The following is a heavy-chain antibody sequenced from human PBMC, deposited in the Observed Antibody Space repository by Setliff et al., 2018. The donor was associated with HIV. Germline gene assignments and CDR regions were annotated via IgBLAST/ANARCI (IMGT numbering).Heavy chain of an antibody. D-gene: IGHD3-10*01. CDR1: GGSINTGSYY. V-gene: IGHV4-39*07. CDR3: ARARGPEGYFDS. Sequence: PSETLSLTCTVSGGSINTGSYYWGWIRQPPGKGLESIGTIYYSGSTNYKSSLKSRLTISVDTSKNQFSLKMSSVTAADTAVYYCARARGPEGYFDSWGQGTLVTVSS. J-gene: IGHJ4*02. CDR2: IYYSGST.